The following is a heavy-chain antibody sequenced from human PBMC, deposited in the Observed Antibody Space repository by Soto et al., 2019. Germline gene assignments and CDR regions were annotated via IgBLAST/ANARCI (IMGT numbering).Heavy chain of an antibody. V-gene: IGHV4-38-2*02. D-gene: IGHD3-10*01. CDR2: IYHTGTT. CDR3: AREGSWFGELLRAFDI. CDR1: GGSIISGYH. Sequence: SETLSLTCTVSGGSIISGYHWAWIRQPPGKGLEWIASIYHTGTTYYNPSPKSRVTISVDTSKNQFSLKLSSVTAADSAVYYCAREGSWFGELLRAFDIWGQGTMVTVSS. J-gene: IGHJ3*02.